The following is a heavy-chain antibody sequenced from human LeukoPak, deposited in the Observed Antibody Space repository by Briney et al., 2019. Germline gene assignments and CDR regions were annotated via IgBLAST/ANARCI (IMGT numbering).Heavy chain of an antibody. J-gene: IGHJ4*02. D-gene: IGHD1-26*01. CDR1: GGSISSYY. CDR2: IYYSGST. V-gene: IGHV4-59*12. Sequence: SETLSLTCTVSGGSISSYYWSWIRQPPGKGLEWIGYIYYSGSTNYNPSLKSRVTISVDTSKNQFSLKLSSVTAADTAVYYCARDGELLGYWGQGTLVTVSS. CDR3: ARDGELLGY.